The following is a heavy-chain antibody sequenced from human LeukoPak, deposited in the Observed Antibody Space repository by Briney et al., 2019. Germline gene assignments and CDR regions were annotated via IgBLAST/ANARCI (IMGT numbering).Heavy chain of an antibody. D-gene: IGHD3-10*01. CDR2: IRSKAYGGTT. Sequence: PGGSLRLSCTASGFTFGDYAMSWVRQAPGKGLEWVGFIRSKAYGGTTEYAASVKGRFTISRDDSKSIAYLQMNSLKTEDTAVYYCTRFYYGSGSDLFDYWGQGTLVTVSS. CDR1: GFTFGDYA. J-gene: IGHJ4*02. CDR3: TRFYYGSGSDLFDY. V-gene: IGHV3-49*04.